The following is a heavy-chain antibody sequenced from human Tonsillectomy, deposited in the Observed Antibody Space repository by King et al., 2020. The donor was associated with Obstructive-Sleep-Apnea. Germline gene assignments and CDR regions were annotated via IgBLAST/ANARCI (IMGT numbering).Heavy chain of an antibody. D-gene: IGHD6-19*01. J-gene: IGHJ6*02. Sequence: VQLVESGGGLVQPGGSLRLSCAASGFTFSSYWMSWVRQAPGKGLEWVANIKQDGSEKYYVDSVKGRFTISRDNAKNSLYLQMNSLRAEDTAVYYCARRIAVAVNYYYGMDVWGQGTTVTVSS. V-gene: IGHV3-7*03. CDR1: GFTFSSYW. CDR3: ARRIAVAVNYYYGMDV. CDR2: IKQDGSEK.